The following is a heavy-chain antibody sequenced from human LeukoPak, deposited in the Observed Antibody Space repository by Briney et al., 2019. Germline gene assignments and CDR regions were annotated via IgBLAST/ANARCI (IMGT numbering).Heavy chain of an antibody. CDR2: INSVSSTI. J-gene: IGHJ3*02. D-gene: IGHD1-1*01. V-gene: IGHV3-48*02. CDR3: VRDLDWAFDI. Sequence: GGSLRLSCAVSGFTFSTYSMNWVRQAPGKGLERVSYINSVSSTISFADSVKGRFTISSDNAKNSLYLQMNSLRDEDTAVYYCVRDLDWAFDIWGQGTMVTVSS. CDR1: GFTFSTYS.